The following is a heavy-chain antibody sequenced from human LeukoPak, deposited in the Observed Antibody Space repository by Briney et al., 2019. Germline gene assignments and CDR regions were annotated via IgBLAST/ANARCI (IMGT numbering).Heavy chain of an antibody. V-gene: IGHV3-23*01. CDR2: ISGSGGST. D-gene: IGHD1-1*01. J-gene: IGHJ4*02. Sequence: GSLRLSCAASGFTFSSYAMSWVRQAPGEGLEWVSAISGSGGSTYYADSVKGRFTISRDNSKNTLYLQMNSLRAEDTAVYYCAKGGNWNGLNYFDYWGQGTLVTVSS. CDR3: AKGGNWNGLNYFDY. CDR1: GFTFSSYA.